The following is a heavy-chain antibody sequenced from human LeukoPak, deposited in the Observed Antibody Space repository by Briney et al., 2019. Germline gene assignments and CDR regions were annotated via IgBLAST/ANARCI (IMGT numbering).Heavy chain of an antibody. D-gene: IGHD6-19*01. CDR3: ARANRQEEWLPGGADY. Sequence: GGSLRLSCAASGFTFSSYGMHWVRQAPGKGLEWVAVIWYDGSNKYYADSVKGRFTISRDNSKNTLYLQMNSLRAEDTAVYYCARANRQEEWLPGGADYWGQGTLVTVSS. J-gene: IGHJ4*02. CDR1: GFTFSSYG. V-gene: IGHV3-33*01. CDR2: IWYDGSNK.